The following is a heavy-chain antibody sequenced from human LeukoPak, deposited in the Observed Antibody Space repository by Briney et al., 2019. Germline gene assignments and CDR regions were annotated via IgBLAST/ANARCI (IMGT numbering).Heavy chain of an antibody. V-gene: IGHV3-7*04. CDR3: ARAGGPHTVDV. D-gene: IGHD2-8*02. J-gene: IGHJ6*02. Sequence: GGSLRLSCAPSGFNFNIYWMSWVRQAPGKGLEWVANINQDGGEKYYVDSVKGRFTISRDNAKNTLFLQMNSLRVEDTAVFYCARAGGPHTVDVWGQGTTVTVSS. CDR2: INQDGGEK. CDR1: GFNFNIYW.